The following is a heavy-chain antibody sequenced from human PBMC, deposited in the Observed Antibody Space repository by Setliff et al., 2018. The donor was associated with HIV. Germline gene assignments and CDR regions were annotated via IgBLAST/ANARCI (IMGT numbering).Heavy chain of an antibody. Sequence: PSETLSLTCTVSGGSISSSSYYWGWIRQPPGKGLEWIGSIYYSGSTYYNPSLKSRVTISVDTSKSQFSLELSSVTAADTAIYYCASGYYFDSSAYFVFYYWGQGTLVTAPQ. CDR2: IYYSGST. D-gene: IGHD3-22*01. J-gene: IGHJ4*02. CDR3: ASGYYFDSSAYFVFYY. CDR1: GGSISSSSYY. V-gene: IGHV4-39*07.